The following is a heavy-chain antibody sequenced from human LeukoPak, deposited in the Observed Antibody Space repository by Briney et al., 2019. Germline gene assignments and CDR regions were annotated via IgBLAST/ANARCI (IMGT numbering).Heavy chain of an antibody. CDR2: INPNSGGT. V-gene: IGHV1-2*02. J-gene: IGHJ4*02. Sequence: ASVKVSCKASGYTFTGYYMHWVRQAPGQGLEWMGWINPNSGGTNYAQKFQGRVTMTRDTSISTAYMELSRLRSDDTAVYYCTSGGFDSSGYYYPDYWGQGTLVTVSS. D-gene: IGHD3-22*01. CDR1: GYTFTGYY. CDR3: TSGGFDSSGYYYPDY.